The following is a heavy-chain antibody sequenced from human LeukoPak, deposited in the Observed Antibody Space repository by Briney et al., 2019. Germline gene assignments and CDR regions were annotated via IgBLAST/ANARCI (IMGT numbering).Heavy chain of an antibody. V-gene: IGHV3-23*01. CDR1: GFTFNSYN. CDR2: ISGSGGRT. D-gene: IGHD1-26*01. CDR3: ARDLLPLGGTLGNWFDP. Sequence: GGSLRLSCVASGFTFNSYNINWVRQAPGKELEWVATISGSGGRTFHADSVKGRFTISRDNSMNTLFLQMNSLRVDDTAVYYCARDLLPLGGTLGNWFDPWGQGTLVTVSS. J-gene: IGHJ5*02.